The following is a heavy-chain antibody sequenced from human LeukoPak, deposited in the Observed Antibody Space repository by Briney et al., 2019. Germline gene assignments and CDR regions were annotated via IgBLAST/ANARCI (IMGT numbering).Heavy chain of an antibody. Sequence: GGSLRLSCAASGFTFSGYAMSWVRQAPGKGLDWVSVISISGGSTYYADSVKGRFTISRDNSKKTLFLQMNSLRAEDTAVYYCAKRNSSGFYYFDYWGQGTLVTVSS. CDR2: ISISGGST. CDR1: GFTFSGYA. CDR3: AKRNSSGFYYFDY. D-gene: IGHD6-19*01. J-gene: IGHJ4*02. V-gene: IGHV3-23*01.